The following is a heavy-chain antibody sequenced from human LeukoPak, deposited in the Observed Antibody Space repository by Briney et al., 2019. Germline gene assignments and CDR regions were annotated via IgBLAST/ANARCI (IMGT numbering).Heavy chain of an antibody. Sequence: GGSLRLSCAASGFTFSAYGMTWVRQAPGKGLEWVSHISDRGDNTYYADSVKGRFTISRDNSKNTLYLQMNSLSADDTAVYYCAKDAPYYGSGSFSIYFDYWGQGTLVTVSS. CDR2: ISDRGDNT. CDR3: AKDAPYYGSGSFSIYFDY. CDR1: GFTFSAYG. J-gene: IGHJ4*02. V-gene: IGHV3-23*01. D-gene: IGHD3-10*01.